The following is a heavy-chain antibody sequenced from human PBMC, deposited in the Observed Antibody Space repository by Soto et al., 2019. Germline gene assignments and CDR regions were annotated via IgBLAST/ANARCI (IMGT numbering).Heavy chain of an antibody. D-gene: IGHD6-13*01. Sequence: ASVKVSCKASGYTFTGYYMHWVRQAPGQGLEWMGWINPNSGGTNYAQKFQGWVTMTRDTSISTAYMELSRLRSDDTAVYYCARDGLPGIAAERGNYYYYYMDVWGKGTTVTVAS. CDR1: GYTFTGYY. J-gene: IGHJ6*03. CDR3: ARDGLPGIAAERGNYYYYYMDV. V-gene: IGHV1-2*04. CDR2: INPNSGGT.